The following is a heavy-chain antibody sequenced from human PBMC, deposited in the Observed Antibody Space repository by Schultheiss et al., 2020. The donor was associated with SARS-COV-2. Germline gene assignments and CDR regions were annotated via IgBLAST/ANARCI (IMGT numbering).Heavy chain of an antibody. Sequence: SVKVSCKASGGTFSSYAISWVRQAPGQGLEWMGGIIPIFGTANYAQKFQGRVTITADESTSTAYMELRSLRSDDTAVYYCARGVESWYTWGGYNWFDPWGQGTLVTVSS. CDR3: ARGVESWYTWGGYNWFDP. CDR2: IIPIFGTA. V-gene: IGHV1-69*13. CDR1: GGTFSSYA. D-gene: IGHD2-15*01. J-gene: IGHJ5*02.